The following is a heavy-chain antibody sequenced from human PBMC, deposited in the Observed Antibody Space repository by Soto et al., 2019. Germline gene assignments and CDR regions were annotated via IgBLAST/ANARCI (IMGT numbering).Heavy chain of an antibody. Sequence: QVQLQESGPGLVKPSQTLSLTCTVSGGSISTGGYYWPWIRQHPGKGLEWIGYIYYSGSTYYNPSLKSRVTISVDTSKNQFSLKLSSVTAADTAVYYCARGLSVTLFVNWGQGTLVTVSS. CDR2: IYYSGST. V-gene: IGHV4-31*03. CDR3: ARGLSVTLFVN. J-gene: IGHJ4*02. D-gene: IGHD4-17*01. CDR1: GGSISTGGYY.